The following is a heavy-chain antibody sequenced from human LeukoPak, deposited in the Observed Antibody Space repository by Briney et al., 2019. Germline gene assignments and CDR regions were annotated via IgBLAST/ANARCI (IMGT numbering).Heavy chain of an antibody. CDR2: ISGSGVST. J-gene: IGHJ4*02. CDR1: GFTFSSYA. V-gene: IGHV3-23*01. D-gene: IGHD3-22*01. Sequence: GGSLRLSCAASGFTFSSYAMCWVRQAPGKGLEWVSAISGSGVSTYYADSVKGRFTISRDNSKNTLYLQMNSLRAEDTAVYYCAKADYYDSSGSRMYYFDYWGQGTLVTVSS. CDR3: AKADYYDSSGSRMYYFDY.